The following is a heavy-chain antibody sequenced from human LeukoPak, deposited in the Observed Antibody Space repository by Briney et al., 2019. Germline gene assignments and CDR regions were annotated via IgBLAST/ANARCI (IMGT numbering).Heavy chain of an antibody. CDR2: INHSGST. V-gene: IGHV4-34*01. CDR1: GGSFSGYY. CDR3: ARGTPYYYELRY. Sequence: PSETLSLTCAVYGGSFSGYYWSWIRQPPGKGLEWIGEINHSGSTNYNPSLKSRVTISVDTSKNQFSLKLSSVTAADTAVYYCARGTPYYYELRYWGQGTLVTVSS. D-gene: IGHD3-22*01. J-gene: IGHJ4*02.